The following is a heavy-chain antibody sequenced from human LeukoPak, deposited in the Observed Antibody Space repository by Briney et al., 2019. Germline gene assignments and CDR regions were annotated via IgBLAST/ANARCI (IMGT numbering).Heavy chain of an antibody. J-gene: IGHJ4*02. CDR3: ARGSYYGGNSWLDY. D-gene: IGHD4-23*01. Sequence: QPGGSLRLSCAASGFTFSTYTMHWVRQAPGKGPEWVSYISSSGSTIYYADSVKGRFTISRDNAKNSLYLQTNSLRAEDTAVYYCARGSYYGGNSWLDYWGQGTLVTVSS. CDR1: GFTFSTYT. CDR2: ISSSGSTI. V-gene: IGHV3-48*04.